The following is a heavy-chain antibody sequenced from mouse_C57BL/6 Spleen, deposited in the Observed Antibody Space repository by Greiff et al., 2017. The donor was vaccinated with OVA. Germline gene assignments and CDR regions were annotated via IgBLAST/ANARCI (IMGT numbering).Heavy chain of an antibody. Sequence: EVHLVESGGGLVKPGGSLKLSCAASGFTFSDYGMHWVRQAPEKGLEWVAYISSGSSTIYYADTVKGRFTISRDNAKNTLFLQMTSLRSEDTAMYYCASPLYGSYAMDYWGQGTSVTVSS. V-gene: IGHV5-17*01. CDR2: ISSGSSTI. J-gene: IGHJ4*01. CDR3: ASPLYGSYAMDY. CDR1: GFTFSDYG. D-gene: IGHD1-1*01.